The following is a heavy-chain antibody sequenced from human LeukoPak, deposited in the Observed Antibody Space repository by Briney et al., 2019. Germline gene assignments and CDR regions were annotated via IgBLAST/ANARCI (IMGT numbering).Heavy chain of an antibody. CDR1: GGSISSSSYY. Sequence: PSETLSLTCTVSGGSISSSSYYWGWIRQPPGKGLEWIGSIYYSGSTYYNPSLKSRVTISVDTSKNQFSLKLSSVTAADTAVYYCARVGRSVYDGYNHYYYFDYWGQGTLVTVSS. CDR3: ARVGRSVYDGYNHYYYFDY. V-gene: IGHV4-39*07. D-gene: IGHD5-24*01. J-gene: IGHJ4*02. CDR2: IYYSGST.